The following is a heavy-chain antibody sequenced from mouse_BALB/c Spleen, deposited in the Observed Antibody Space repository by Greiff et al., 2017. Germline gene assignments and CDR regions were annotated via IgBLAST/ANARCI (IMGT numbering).Heavy chain of an antibody. Sequence: VQVVESGPGLVAPSQSLSITCTVSGFSLTDYGVSWIRQPPGKGLEWLGVIWGGGSTYYNSALKSRLSISKDNSKSQVFLKMNSLQTDDTAMYYCAKLYGNYGYWYFDVWGAGTTVTVSS. CDR2: IWGGGST. CDR1: GFSLTDYG. D-gene: IGHD2-10*02. CDR3: AKLYGNYGYWYFDV. J-gene: IGHJ1*01. V-gene: IGHV2-6-5*01.